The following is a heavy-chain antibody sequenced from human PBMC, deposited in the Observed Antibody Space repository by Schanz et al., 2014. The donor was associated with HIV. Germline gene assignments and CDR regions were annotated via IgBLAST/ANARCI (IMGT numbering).Heavy chain of an antibody. CDR2: IIPSFDTT. CDR3: ASYYDGSGYQYFDY. CDR1: GGAFSSYA. Sequence: QVQLVQSGAEVKKPGSSVKVSCKASGGAFSSYAISWVRQAPGQGLEWMGGIIPSFDTTNYAQTFQGRVTITADKSTSTAYMELSSLRSDDTAMYYCASYYDGSGYQYFDYWGQGTLVTVSS. D-gene: IGHD3-22*01. V-gene: IGHV1-69*06. J-gene: IGHJ4*02.